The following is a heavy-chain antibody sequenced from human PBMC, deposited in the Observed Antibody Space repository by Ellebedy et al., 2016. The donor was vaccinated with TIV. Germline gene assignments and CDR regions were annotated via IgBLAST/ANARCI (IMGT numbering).Heavy chain of an antibody. V-gene: IGHV3-53*01. CDR3: VKEGLLWFGDHWYYYMDV. D-gene: IGHD3-10*01. Sequence: GESLKISCAASGFTVRSNSMSWVRQAPGKGLEWVSVIETGGNTYYADSVKGRFTISRDNSKNTLFLQMNSLRAEDTAVYYCVKEGLLWFGDHWYYYMDVWGKGTTVTVSS. J-gene: IGHJ6*03. CDR1: GFTVRSNS. CDR2: IETGGNT.